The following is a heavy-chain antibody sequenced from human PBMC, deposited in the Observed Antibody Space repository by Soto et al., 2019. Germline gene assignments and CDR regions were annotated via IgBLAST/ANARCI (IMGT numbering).Heavy chain of an antibody. Sequence: EVQLVESGGGLVQPGRSLTLSCTTSGFTFGDYAMSWFRQAPGKGLEWVGFIRSKAYGETTEYAASVKGRFTFSRDDSKNIAYLQMNSLKIEDTAVYYCTRGREWELLLSHYWCQGALVTVSS. CDR2: IRSKAYGETT. CDR3: TRGREWELLLSHY. D-gene: IGHD1-26*01. V-gene: IGHV3-49*03. J-gene: IGHJ4*02. CDR1: GFTFGDYA.